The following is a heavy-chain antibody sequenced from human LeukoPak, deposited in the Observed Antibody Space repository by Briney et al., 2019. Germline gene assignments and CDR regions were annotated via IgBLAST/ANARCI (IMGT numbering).Heavy chain of an antibody. Sequence: GGSLRLSCEGSGFTFSNYWMSWVRQAPGKGLEWGANIQQHGGETYYGDSVKGRFTISGDNAKNSLYLQMNSLGSEDTAVYYWASYASSNDREFQYRGPGTLVTVSS. V-gene: IGHV3-7*01. CDR1: GFTFSNYW. CDR2: IQQHGGET. D-gene: IGHD3-22*01. CDR3: ASYASSNDREFQY. J-gene: IGHJ1*01.